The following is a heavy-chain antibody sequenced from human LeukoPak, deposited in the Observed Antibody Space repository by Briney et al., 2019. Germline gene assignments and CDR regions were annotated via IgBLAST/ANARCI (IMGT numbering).Heavy chain of an antibody. V-gene: IGHV3-74*01. CDR1: GFTFSSFW. Sequence: TGGPLRLSCAASGFTFSSFWMHWVRQPPGKGLVWVSRITSDGSSTRSADSVKGRFTISRDNAKNSLYLQMNSLRAEDTAVYYCAREVGVDYYGSGSYRNYYYYGMDVWGQGTTVTVSS. J-gene: IGHJ6*02. CDR2: ITSDGSST. CDR3: AREVGVDYYGSGSYRNYYYYGMDV. D-gene: IGHD3-10*01.